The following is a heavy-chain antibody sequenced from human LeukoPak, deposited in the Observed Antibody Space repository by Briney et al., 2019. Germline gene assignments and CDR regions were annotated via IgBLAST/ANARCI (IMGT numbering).Heavy chain of an antibody. CDR3: ARDPTPSDGDYPPDHFDY. CDR2: INTYNGNT. Sequence: GASVKVSCKASGYIHTNYGINWVRQAPGQGLEWMGWINTYNGNTNYAPKLHGRVTMTTDTPTSTAYMELRSLRFDDTAIYYCARDPTPSDGDYPPDHFDYWGQGTLVTVSS. J-gene: IGHJ4*02. CDR1: GYIHTNYG. V-gene: IGHV1-18*01. D-gene: IGHD4-17*01.